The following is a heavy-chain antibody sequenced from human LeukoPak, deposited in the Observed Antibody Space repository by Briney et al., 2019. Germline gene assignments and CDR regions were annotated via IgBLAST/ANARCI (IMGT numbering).Heavy chain of an antibody. CDR3: ARSSKYQLLYRFDY. J-gene: IGHJ4*02. CDR2: ISAYNGNT. D-gene: IGHD2-2*02. V-gene: IGHV1-18*01. Sequence: GSSVKVSCKASGGTFSSYAISWVRQAPGLGLEWMGWISAYNGNTNYAQKLQGRVTMTTDTSTSTAYMELRSLRSDDTAVYYCARSSKYQLLYRFDYWGQGTLVTASS. CDR1: GGTFSSYA.